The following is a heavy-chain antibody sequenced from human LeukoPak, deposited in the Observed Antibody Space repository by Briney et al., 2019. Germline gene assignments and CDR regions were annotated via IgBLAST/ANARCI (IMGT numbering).Heavy chain of an antibody. V-gene: IGHV4-39*01. D-gene: IGHD3-9*01. CDR1: GGSINSDRHY. CDR2: IYYSGTT. CDR3: ARRGDILTDYAFDY. Sequence: SETLSLTCTVSGGSINSDRHYWDWICQPPGKGLEWIGNIYYSGTTSYNPSLKSRVTISVDTSKNQLSLRLSSVTAADTAVYYCARRGDILTDYAFDYWGQGTLVTVSS. J-gene: IGHJ4*02.